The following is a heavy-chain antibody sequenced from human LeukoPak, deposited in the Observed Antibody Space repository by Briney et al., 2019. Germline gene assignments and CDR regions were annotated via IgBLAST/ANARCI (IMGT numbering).Heavy chain of an antibody. CDR2: INQAGSEK. V-gene: IGHV3-7*01. J-gene: IGHJ4*02. CDR3: ARVTPGGVGSFDY. Sequence: GGSLRLSCAASGFTFSRYWTSWVRQAPGKGLEWVADINQAGSEKFYVDSVKGRFTISRDNAKISLYLQMNSLRAEDTAVYYCARVTPGGVGSFDYWGQGTLVTVSS. CDR1: GFTFSRYW. D-gene: IGHD3-10*01.